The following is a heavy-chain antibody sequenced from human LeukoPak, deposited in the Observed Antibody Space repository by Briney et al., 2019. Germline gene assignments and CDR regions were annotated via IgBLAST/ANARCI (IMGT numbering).Heavy chain of an antibody. J-gene: IGHJ3*02. V-gene: IGHV3-23*01. CDR2: ISGSGGST. CDR1: GFTFSSYA. D-gene: IGHD3-3*01. Sequence: GGSLRLSCAASGFTFSSYAMSWVRQAPGKGLEWVSAISGSGGSTYYADSVKSRFTISRDNSKNTLYLQMNSLRAEDTAVYYCAKGLRFLEWLDAFDIWGQGTMVTVSS. CDR3: AKGLRFLEWLDAFDI.